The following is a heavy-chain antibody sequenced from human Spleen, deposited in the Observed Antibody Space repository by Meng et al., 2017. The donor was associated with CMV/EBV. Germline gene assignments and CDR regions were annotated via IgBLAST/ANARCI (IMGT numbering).Heavy chain of an antibody. J-gene: IGHJ4*02. CDR1: GYSFTAYG. Sequence: ASVKVSCKSSGYSFTAYGLNWVRQAPGQGLEWMGWINPNSGAANYAQRFQGRVTLTRDTSISTSYMELSRLTSGDTAMYFCARVNSGYDYWGQGTLVTVSS. V-gene: IGHV1-2*02. CDR2: INPNSGAA. CDR3: ARVNSGYDY. D-gene: IGHD5-12*01.